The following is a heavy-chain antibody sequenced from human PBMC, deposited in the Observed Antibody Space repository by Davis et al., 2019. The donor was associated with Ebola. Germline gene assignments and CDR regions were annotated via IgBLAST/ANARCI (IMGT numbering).Heavy chain of an antibody. J-gene: IGHJ4*02. CDR3: ARAEGAAFDY. CDR2: IYYSGST. V-gene: IGHV4-61*01. CDR1: GGSVSSGSYY. D-gene: IGHD1-26*01. Sequence: PSETLSLTCTVSGGSVSSGSYYWSWIRQPPGKGLEWIGYIYYSGSTNYNPSLKSRVTISVDTSKNQFSLKLSSVTAADTAVYYCARAEGAAFDYWGQGTLVTVSS.